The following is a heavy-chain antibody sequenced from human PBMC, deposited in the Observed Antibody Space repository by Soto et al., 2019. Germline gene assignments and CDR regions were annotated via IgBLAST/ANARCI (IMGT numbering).Heavy chain of an antibody. CDR2: ISYDGSNK. CDR3: AKDHTSSGWYRGVYYFDY. CDR1: GFTFSSYG. D-gene: IGHD6-19*01. V-gene: IGHV3-30*18. J-gene: IGHJ4*02. Sequence: GGSLRLSCAASGFTFSSYGMHWVRQAPGKGLEWVAVISYDGSNKYYADSVKGRFTISRDNSKNTLYLQMNSLRAEDTAVYYCAKDHTSSGWYRGVYYFDYWGQGTLVTVSS.